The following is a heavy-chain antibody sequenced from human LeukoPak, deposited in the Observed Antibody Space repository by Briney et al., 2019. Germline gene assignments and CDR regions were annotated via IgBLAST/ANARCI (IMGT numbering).Heavy chain of an antibody. D-gene: IGHD2-8*01. CDR3: ARDPPAVSINTYA. V-gene: IGHV3-66*01. J-gene: IGHJ4*02. CDR2: IFSHGET. CDR1: GFTVGNNY. Sequence: QPGGSLRLSCAASGFTVGNNYMNWVRQAPGKGLEWVSLIFSHGETSYADSVKGRFTISRDNSKNTLYLQMNGLRVEDTAVYYCARDPPAVSINTYAWCQGTLVTVSS.